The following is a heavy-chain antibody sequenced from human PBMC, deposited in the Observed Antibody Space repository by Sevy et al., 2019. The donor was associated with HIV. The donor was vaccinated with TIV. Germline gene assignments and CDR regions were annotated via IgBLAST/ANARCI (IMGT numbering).Heavy chain of an antibody. CDR3: ARDLRPYDSSGYYSGY. V-gene: IGHV1-69*06. CDR1: GGTFSSYA. D-gene: IGHD3-22*01. J-gene: IGHJ4*02. CDR2: IIPIFGTA. Sequence: ASVKVSCKASGGTFSSYAISWVRQAPGQGLEWMGGIIPIFGTANYAQKFQGRVTITADKSTSTAYMELSSLRSEDTAVYYVARDLRPYDSSGYYSGYWGQGTLVTVSS.